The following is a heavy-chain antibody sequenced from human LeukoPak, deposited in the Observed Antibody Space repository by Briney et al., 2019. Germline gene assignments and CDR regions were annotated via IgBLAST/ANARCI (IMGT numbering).Heavy chain of an antibody. Sequence: SETLSLTCTVSGGSISSYYWSWIRQPPGMGLEWIGSIYYTGNTYYNASLKSQVSISIDTSKNQFPLKLTSVTAADTAVYYCARQTGSGLFILPGDQGTLVTVSS. CDR3: ARQTGSGLFILP. D-gene: IGHD3/OR15-3a*01. CDR2: IYYTGNT. J-gene: IGHJ4*02. V-gene: IGHV4-39*01. CDR1: GGSISSYY.